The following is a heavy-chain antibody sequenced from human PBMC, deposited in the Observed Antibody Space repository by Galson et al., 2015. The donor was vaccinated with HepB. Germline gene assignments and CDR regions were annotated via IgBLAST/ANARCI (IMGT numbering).Heavy chain of an antibody. Sequence: SLRLSCAASGFTFSSYAMHWVRQAPGKGLEYVSAISSNGGSTYYADSVKGRFTISRGNSKNTLYLQMGSLRAEDMAVYYCARDGKPGYSSGWFFDYWGQGTLVTVSS. J-gene: IGHJ4*02. CDR3: ARDGKPGYSSGWFFDY. D-gene: IGHD6-19*01. V-gene: IGHV3-64*02. CDR1: GFTFSSYA. CDR2: ISSNGGST.